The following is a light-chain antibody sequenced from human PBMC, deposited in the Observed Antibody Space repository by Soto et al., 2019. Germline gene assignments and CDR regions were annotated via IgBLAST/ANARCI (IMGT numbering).Light chain of an antibody. V-gene: IGKV3-15*01. CDR1: QSVSSN. CDR3: RQYHNKWSWT. CDR2: GAS. J-gene: IGKJ1*01. Sequence: EIVLTQSPGTLSVSPGERAALSGLASQSVSSNLTWDQQKTGQAPRRLIYGASTRATGSLARWFGSSAWTEFILTISSRQYHDVSAVYCRQYHNKWSWTFGQGTKVDI.